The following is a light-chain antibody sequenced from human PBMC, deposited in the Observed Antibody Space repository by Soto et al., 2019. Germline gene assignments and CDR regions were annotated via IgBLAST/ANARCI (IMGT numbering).Light chain of an antibody. CDR2: DTS. CDR1: QTIGSN. Sequence: EIVMPQSPATLSVSPGERATLSCRASQTIGSNSAWYQQKPGQAPRLLIYDTSTRAAGIPDRFSGSGSGTHFTLTINNLQSEDSAVYYCHQYNNWPRTFGQGTKVDIK. CDR3: HQYNNWPRT. J-gene: IGKJ1*01. V-gene: IGKV3-15*01.